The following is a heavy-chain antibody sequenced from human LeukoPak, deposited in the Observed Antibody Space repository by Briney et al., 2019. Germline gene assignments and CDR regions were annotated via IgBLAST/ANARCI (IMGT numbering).Heavy chain of an antibody. CDR3: ARDPYMTTVTTVRGMDV. V-gene: IGHV1-2*02. D-gene: IGHD4-11*01. J-gene: IGHJ6*02. Sequence: ASVKVSCKASGYTFTGYYMHWVRQAPGQGLEWMGWINPNSGGTNYAQKFQGRVTMTRDTSTSTVYMELSSLRSEDTAVYYCARDPYMTTVTTVRGMDVWGQGTTVTVSS. CDR2: INPNSGGT. CDR1: GYTFTGYY.